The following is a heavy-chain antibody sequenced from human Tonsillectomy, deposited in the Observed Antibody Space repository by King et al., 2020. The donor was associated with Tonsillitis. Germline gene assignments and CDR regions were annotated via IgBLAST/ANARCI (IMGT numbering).Heavy chain of an antibody. J-gene: IGHJ4*02. CDR3: ARVAEYRGSSFDY. CDR2: IYTSVST. CDR1: GGSISSYY. D-gene: IGHD1-26*01. V-gene: IGHV4-4*07. Sequence: QLQESGPGLVKPSETLSLTCTVSGGSISSYYWSWIRQPAGKGLVWIGRIYTSVSTNYNPSLKSRVTLSVDTSKNQFSLKLSSGTAADTAVYYCARVAEYRGSSFDYWGQGTLVTVSS.